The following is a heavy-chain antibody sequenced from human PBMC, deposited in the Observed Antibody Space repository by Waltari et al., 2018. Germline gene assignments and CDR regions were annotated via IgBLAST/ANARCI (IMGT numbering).Heavy chain of an antibody. D-gene: IGHD3-22*01. CDR1: GYVFTDTY. J-gene: IGHJ5*02. Sequence: QVQLAQSGAEVKKLGASVKMSFKSHGYVFTDTYIHWKRQAPGQGLEWMGWINPNNGDTIYAQKFQGRVNMTRDTSISTAYMELSGLRSDDTAMFYCARVNNYYDSIGRDWFDPWGQGTLVTVSS. V-gene: IGHV1-2*02. CDR2: INPNNGDT. CDR3: ARVNNYYDSIGRDWFDP.